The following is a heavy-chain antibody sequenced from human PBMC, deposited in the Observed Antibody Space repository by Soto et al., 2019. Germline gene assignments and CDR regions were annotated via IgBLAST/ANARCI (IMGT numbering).Heavy chain of an antibody. CDR3: ARDRMLRAPIDFYGMNV. J-gene: IGHJ6*02. Sequence: QVQLQESGPGLVKPSQTVSLLCTVSGGSITGGGYYWTWVRQRPGKGLEWIGNIFYNGNTYYNPSLSSRVTISRDTSKNQFFLTLTSITAADTAVYYCARDRMLRAPIDFYGMNVWGQGTKVTVSS. CDR2: IFYNGNT. CDR1: GGSITGGGYY. D-gene: IGHD3-10*01. V-gene: IGHV4-31*02.